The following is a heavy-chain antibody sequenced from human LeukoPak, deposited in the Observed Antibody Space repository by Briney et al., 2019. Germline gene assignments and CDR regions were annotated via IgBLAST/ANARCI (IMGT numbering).Heavy chain of an antibody. CDR3: ARLPPHYSSTWGFFDN. J-gene: IGHJ4*02. Sequence: SETLSLTCTLSGGSISTYYWSWIRQPPGKGLEWIGYIYHSGSTNYNPSLKSRVTISVDTSKNQFSLKLSSVTAADTAVYYCARLPPHYSSTWGFFDNWGQGTLVTVSS. V-gene: IGHV4-59*01. D-gene: IGHD3-16*01. CDR1: GGSISTYY. CDR2: IYHSGST.